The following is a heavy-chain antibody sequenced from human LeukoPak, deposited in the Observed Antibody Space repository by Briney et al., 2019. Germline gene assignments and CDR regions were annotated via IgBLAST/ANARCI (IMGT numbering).Heavy chain of an antibody. CDR1: GYTFTSYD. CDR2: INPSGGST. D-gene: IGHD3-10*01. J-gene: IGHJ4*02. Sequence: GASVKVSCKASGYTFTSYDMHWVRQAPGQGLEGMGIINPSGGSTSYAQKFQGRVTMTRDTSTSTVYMELSSLRSEDTAVYYCARAKTYYYGSGSYSLDYWGQGTLVTVSS. CDR3: ARAKTYYYGSGSYSLDY. V-gene: IGHV1-46*01.